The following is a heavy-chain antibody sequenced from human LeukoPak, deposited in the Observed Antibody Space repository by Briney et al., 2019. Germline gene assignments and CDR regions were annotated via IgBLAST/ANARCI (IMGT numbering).Heavy chain of an antibody. D-gene: IGHD3-22*01. CDR3: ASLLDSSGAPWFDY. J-gene: IGHJ4*02. CDR1: GGSISSGGYS. V-gene: IGHV4-30-2*01. CDR2: IYHSGST. Sequence: SETLSLTCAVSGGSISSGGYSWRWIRQPPGKGLEWIGYIYHSGSTYYNPSLKSRVTISVDRSKNQFSLKLSSVTAADTAVYYCASLLDSSGAPWFDYWGQGTLVTVSS.